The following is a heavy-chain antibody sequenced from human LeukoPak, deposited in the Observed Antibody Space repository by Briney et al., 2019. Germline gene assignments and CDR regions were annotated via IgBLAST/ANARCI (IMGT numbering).Heavy chain of an antibody. D-gene: IGHD5-18*01. Sequence: PSETLSLTCTVSCGSISSSSYYWGWIRQPPGNGLEWIGSIYYSGSTYYNPSLKSRVTISVDTSKNQFSLKLSSVTAADTAVYYCASLAGYSYGPYFDYWGQGTLVTVSS. CDR3: ASLAGYSYGPYFDY. CDR2: IYYSGST. CDR1: CGSISSSSYY. V-gene: IGHV4-39*01. J-gene: IGHJ4*02.